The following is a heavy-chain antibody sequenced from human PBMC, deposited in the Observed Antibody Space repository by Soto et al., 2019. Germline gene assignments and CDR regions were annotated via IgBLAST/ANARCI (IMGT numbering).Heavy chain of an antibody. J-gene: IGHJ6*02. D-gene: IGHD2-2*01. CDR3: ASEYLVPAAHNDYYYYGTDV. V-gene: IGHV4-39*01. CDR1: GGSISISSYY. Sequence: KPSETLSLTCTVSGGSISISSYYWGWIRHPPGKGLEWIGSLYYSGSTYYNPSLKSRVTISVDTSTNQFSLNLSSVTAADTAVYYCASEYLVPAAHNDYYYYGTDVWGQGTTVTVSS. CDR2: LYYSGST.